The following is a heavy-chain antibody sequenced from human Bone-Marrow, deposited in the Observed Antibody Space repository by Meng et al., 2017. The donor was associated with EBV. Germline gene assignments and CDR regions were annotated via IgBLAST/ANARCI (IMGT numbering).Heavy chain of an antibody. CDR2: INTNTGNP. CDR1: GYTFNSYA. V-gene: IGHV7-4-1*02. J-gene: IGHJ4*02. CDR3: AREAPDGYNPMPPVY. Sequence: VRRLQSGLYLNKPGASVTVSCKASGYTFNSYAMNWVRQAPGQGLEWMGWINTNTGNPTYAQGFTGRFVFSLDTSVSTAYLQISSLKAEDTAVYYCAREAPDGYNPMPPVYWGQGTLVTVSS. D-gene: IGHD5-24*01.